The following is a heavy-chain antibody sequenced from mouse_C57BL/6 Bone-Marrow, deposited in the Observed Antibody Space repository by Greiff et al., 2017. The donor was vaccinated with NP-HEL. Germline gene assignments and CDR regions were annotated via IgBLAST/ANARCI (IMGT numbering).Heavy chain of an antibody. J-gene: IGHJ2*01. CDR1: GYTFTSYW. CDR3: ARSSYYFDD. Sequence: QVQLQQPGAELVRPGTSVKLSCKASGYTFTSYWMPWVKQRPGQGLEWIGVIDPSDSYTNYTPKFKGKATLTVDTSSSTAYMQLSSLTSEDSAVYYCARSSYYFDDWGQGTTLTVSS. V-gene: IGHV1-59*01. CDR2: IDPSDSYT.